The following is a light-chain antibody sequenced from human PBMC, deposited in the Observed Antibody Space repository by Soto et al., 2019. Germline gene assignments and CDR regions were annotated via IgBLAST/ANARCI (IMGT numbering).Light chain of an antibody. J-gene: IGLJ1*01. CDR3: QSYDSSLSGYV. CDR2: GNN. Sequence: QSVLTQPPSVSGAPGQRVSISCTGGSSNIGAGYDVHWYQQFPGTAPKLLVYGNNNRPSGVPDRFSGSKSGTSASLAITGLQAEDEADYYCQSYDSSLSGYVFGTGTKVTVL. V-gene: IGLV1-40*01. CDR1: SSNIGAGYD.